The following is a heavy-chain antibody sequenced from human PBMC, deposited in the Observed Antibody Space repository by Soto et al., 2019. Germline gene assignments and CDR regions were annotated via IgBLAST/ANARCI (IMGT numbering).Heavy chain of an antibody. CDR2: VYGDGEK. CDR3: AHNIGGDYVYGFDF. Sequence: QIALKESGTTLVKPTQTLTLTCTFSGISLTTSGEGVGWVRQPPGKGLEWVALVYGDGEKRNLTSLKSRLTITTDTSKNQVSLTRTKMDPVDTGTYFCAHNIGGDYVYGFDFWGQGTKVTVSS. CDR1: GISLTTSGEG. V-gene: IGHV2-5*02. J-gene: IGHJ3*01. D-gene: IGHD3-16*01.